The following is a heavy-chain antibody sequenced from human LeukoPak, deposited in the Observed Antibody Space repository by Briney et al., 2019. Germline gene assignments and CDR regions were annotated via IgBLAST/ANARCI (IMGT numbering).Heavy chain of an antibody. CDR2: ISWDGGST. J-gene: IGHJ4*02. D-gene: IGHD1-26*01. CDR3: AKDVSGSYFRRFDY. V-gene: IGHV3-43D*04. CDR1: GFTFDDYA. Sequence: GGSLRLSCAASGFTFDDYAMHWVRQAPGKGLEWVSLISWDGGSTYYADSVKGRFTISRDNSKNSLYLQMNSLRAEDTDLYYCAKDVSGSYFRRFDYWGQGTLVTVSS.